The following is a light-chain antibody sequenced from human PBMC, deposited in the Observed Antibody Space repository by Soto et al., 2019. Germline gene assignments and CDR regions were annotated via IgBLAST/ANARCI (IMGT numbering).Light chain of an antibody. J-gene: IGKJ2*01. CDR2: DAS. Sequence: EIVLTQSPATLSLSPGERATLSCRASQSVSSYLAWYQQKPGQAPRLLIYDASNRATGIPARFSGSGSGTDFTLTISSLEPEDFAVYYCQQRSNWPPMYTFGQETKVDIK. V-gene: IGKV3-11*01. CDR3: QQRSNWPPMYT. CDR1: QSVSSY.